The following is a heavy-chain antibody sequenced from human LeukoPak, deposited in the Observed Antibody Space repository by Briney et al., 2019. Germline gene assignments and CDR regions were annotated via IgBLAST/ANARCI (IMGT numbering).Heavy chain of an antibody. Sequence: GASVKVSCKASGYTFTGYYMHWVRQAPGQGLEWMGWINPNSGGTNYAQKFQGRVTMTRDTSISTAYMELSRLRSDDTAVYYRARASGLLWFGELRDAFDIWGQGTMVTVSS. CDR1: GYTFTGYY. CDR2: INPNSGGT. CDR3: ARASGLLWFGELRDAFDI. D-gene: IGHD3-10*01. J-gene: IGHJ3*02. V-gene: IGHV1-2*02.